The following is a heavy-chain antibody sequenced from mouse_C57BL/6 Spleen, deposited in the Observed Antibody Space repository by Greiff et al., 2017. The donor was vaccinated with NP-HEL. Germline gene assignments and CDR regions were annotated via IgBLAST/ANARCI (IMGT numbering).Heavy chain of an antibody. CDR2: ISRGSSTI. J-gene: IGHJ1*03. Sequence: EVMLVESGGGLVKPGGSLKLSCAASGFTFSDYGMHWVRQAPEKGLEWVAYISRGSSTIYYADTVKGRFTISRDNAKNTLFLQMTSLRSEDTAMYYCARPGSNYWYFDVWGTGTTVTVSS. CDR1: GFTFSDYG. V-gene: IGHV5-17*01. D-gene: IGHD2-5*01. CDR3: ARPGSNYWYFDV.